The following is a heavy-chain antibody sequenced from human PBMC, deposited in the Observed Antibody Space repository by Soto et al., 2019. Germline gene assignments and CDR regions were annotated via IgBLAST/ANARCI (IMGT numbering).Heavy chain of an antibody. D-gene: IGHD5-18*01. CDR2: IWYDGGNK. Sequence: GGSLRLSCAASGLTFSSYGMHWVRQAPGKGLEWVAVIWYDGGNKYYADSVKGRFTISRDNSKNTLYLQMNSLRAEDTAVYYCARERGYSYGHDAFDIWGQGTMVTVSS. J-gene: IGHJ3*02. CDR3: ARERGYSYGHDAFDI. V-gene: IGHV3-33*01. CDR1: GLTFSSYG.